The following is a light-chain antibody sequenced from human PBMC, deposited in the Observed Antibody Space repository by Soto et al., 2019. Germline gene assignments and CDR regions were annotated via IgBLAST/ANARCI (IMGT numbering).Light chain of an antibody. CDR1: SSDVGGYNY. J-gene: IGLJ1*01. Sequence: QSALAQPASVSGSPGQSITISCTGTSSDVGGYNYVSWYQQHPGKAPKLMIYDVSNRPSGVSTRFSRSKSATPPSLPISGLLSEVEPNYYPPSYTRSPPYVFGTGPKV. CDR2: DVS. CDR3: PSYTRSPPYV. V-gene: IGLV2-14*03.